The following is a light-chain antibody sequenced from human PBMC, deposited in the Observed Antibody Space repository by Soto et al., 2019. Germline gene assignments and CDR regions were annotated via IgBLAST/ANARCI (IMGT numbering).Light chain of an antibody. Sequence: QSVLTQPASVSGSPGQSIAISCTGTSSDVGGYDYVSWYQQHPGKAPKLIIYDVNNRPSGVPARFSGSKSGNTASLTISGLQAEDEADYYCSSYTTSNTEVFGGGTKLTVL. CDR2: DVN. V-gene: IGLV2-14*01. CDR3: SSYTTSNTEV. J-gene: IGLJ3*02. CDR1: SSDVGGYDY.